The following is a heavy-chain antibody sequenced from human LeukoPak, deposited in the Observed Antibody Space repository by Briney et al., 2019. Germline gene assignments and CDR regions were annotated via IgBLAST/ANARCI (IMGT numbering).Heavy chain of an antibody. CDR2: MNPNSGNT. Sequence: GASVKVSCKASGYTFTNYDINWVRQATVQGLEWMGWMNPNSGNTGYAQKFQDRVTMTRNTSISTAYMELSSLRSEDTAMYYCVRWGGGYCRSTSCYAFGPWGQGTLFTVSS. V-gene: IGHV1-8*01. CDR1: GYTFTNYD. J-gene: IGHJ5*02. D-gene: IGHD2-2*01. CDR3: VRWGGGYCRSTSCYAFGP.